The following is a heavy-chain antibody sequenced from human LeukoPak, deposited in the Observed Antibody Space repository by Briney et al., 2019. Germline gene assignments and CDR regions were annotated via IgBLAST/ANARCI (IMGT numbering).Heavy chain of an antibody. CDR2: ISSSCSTI. Sequence: RGGSLRLSCAASGFPFSEYYMSWIRQATGEGLEWVSYISSSCSTIHYADSVEGRFTIYRENAENSLSLQMNSLRAEDTAVYYCARETRDYYDSRIGFDIWGRGTMVTVSS. V-gene: IGHV3-11*04. D-gene: IGHD3-22*01. CDR3: ARETRDYYDSRIGFDI. CDR1: GFPFSEYY. J-gene: IGHJ3*02.